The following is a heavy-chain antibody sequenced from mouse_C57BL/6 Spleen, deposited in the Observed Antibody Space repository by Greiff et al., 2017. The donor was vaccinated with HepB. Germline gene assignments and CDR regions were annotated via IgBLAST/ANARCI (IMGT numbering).Heavy chain of an antibody. V-gene: IGHV1-42*01. Sequence: EVQLQESGPELVKPGASVKISCKASGYSFTGYYMNWVKQSPEKSLEWIGEINPSTGGTTYNQKFKAKATLTVDKSSSTAYMQLKSLTSEDSAVYYCAPRGYYDGYYVLAYWGQGTLVTVSA. J-gene: IGHJ3*01. CDR1: GYSFTGYY. CDR3: APRGYYDGYYVLAY. D-gene: IGHD2-3*01. CDR2: INPSTGGT.